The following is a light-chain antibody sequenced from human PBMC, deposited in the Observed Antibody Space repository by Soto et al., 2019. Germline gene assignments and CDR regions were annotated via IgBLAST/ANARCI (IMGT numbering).Light chain of an antibody. J-gene: IGKJ3*01. Sequence: EIVLTQSPATLSLSPGERATLSCRASQSVGTFLAWYQQKPGQAPRLLIFDASNRATGIPARFSGSGSGTDFTLTIRSLEPEDFAVYFCQHRSNWPPFPFRPGTKVDL. CDR1: QSVGTF. CDR3: QHRSNWPPFP. CDR2: DAS. V-gene: IGKV3-11*01.